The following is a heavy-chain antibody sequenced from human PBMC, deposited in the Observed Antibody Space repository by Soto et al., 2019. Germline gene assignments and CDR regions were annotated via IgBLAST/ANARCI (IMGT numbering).Heavy chain of an antibody. J-gene: IGHJ6*02. V-gene: IGHV3-74*01. CDR1: GFAFSSHW. Sequence: EVQLVESGGGLVQPGGSLRLSCAASGFAFSSHWMHWVRQAPGKGLVWVSRINNDGSITTNTDSVKGRFTISRDNAKNTLFLEMNSLRVEDTAVYYCARDPYHYSYYALDVWGQGTTVIVSS. CDR2: INNDGSIT. CDR3: ARDPYHYSYYALDV.